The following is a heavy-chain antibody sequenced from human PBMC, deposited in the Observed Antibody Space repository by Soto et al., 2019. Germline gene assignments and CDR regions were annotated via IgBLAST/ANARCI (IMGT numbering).Heavy chain of an antibody. Sequence: QVQLVQSGAEVKNPGASVKVSCKASGYSFTRYGIGWARQAPGQGLEGMGWINAYNGNTNYAQNLQGRLTLTTATPTTTADMELRSLRSNDTAIYYCAMVDVYVTPSPQDVWGQGTTVTVSS. V-gene: IGHV1-18*01. J-gene: IGHJ6*02. D-gene: IGHD3-16*01. CDR2: INAYNGNT. CDR3: AMVDVYVTPSPQDV. CDR1: GYSFTRYG.